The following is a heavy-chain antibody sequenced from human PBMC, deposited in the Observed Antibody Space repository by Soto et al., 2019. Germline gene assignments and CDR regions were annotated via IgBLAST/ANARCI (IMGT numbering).Heavy chain of an antibody. CDR1: GGSFSGYY. V-gene: IGHV4-34*01. J-gene: IGHJ4*02. D-gene: IGHD6-6*01. CDR2: INHSGST. Sequence: PSETLSLTCAVYGGSFSGYYWSWIRQPPGKGLEWIGEINHSGSTNYNPSLKSRVTISVDTSKNQFSLKLSSVTAADTAVYYCARRGLPPSHSIAAHNPLDFCGQGTLVTVSS. CDR3: ARRGLPPSHSIAAHNPLDF.